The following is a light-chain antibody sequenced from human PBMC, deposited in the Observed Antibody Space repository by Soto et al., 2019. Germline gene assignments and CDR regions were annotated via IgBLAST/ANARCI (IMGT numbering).Light chain of an antibody. V-gene: IGLV2-14*01. CDR1: SSDVGGYNY. CDR3: SSYTSSSTLVV. Sequence: QSALTQPASVSGSPGQSITISCTGTSSDVGGYNYVSWYQQHPGKAPKLMICDVTNRPSGVSSRFSGSKSGNTASLTISGLQAEDEADYYCSSYTSSSTLVVFGGGTKVTVL. J-gene: IGLJ2*01. CDR2: DVT.